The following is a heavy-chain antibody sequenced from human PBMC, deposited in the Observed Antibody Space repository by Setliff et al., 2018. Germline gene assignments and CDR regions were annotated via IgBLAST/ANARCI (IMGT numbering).Heavy chain of an antibody. Sequence: TSETLSLSCAASGFTFSSYSMHWLRQAPGRGLEWVAYISATSLNTYYADSVKGRFTISRDNAEDSLYLQMNSLRADDTALYYCARDNHGGAHDHWGQGSLVTVSS. CDR1: GFTFSSYS. D-gene: IGHD2-21*01. J-gene: IGHJ4*02. CDR2: ISATSLNT. V-gene: IGHV3-48*01. CDR3: ARDNHGGAHDH.